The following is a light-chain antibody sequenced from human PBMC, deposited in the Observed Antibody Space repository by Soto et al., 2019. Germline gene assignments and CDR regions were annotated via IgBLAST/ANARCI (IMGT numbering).Light chain of an antibody. J-gene: IGLJ2*01. CDR1: SVGIGGYNF. CDR3: SSYTSTNTVV. CDR2: DVT. V-gene: IGLV2-14*03. Sequence: QSALTQPASVSGSPGQSITISCTGTSVGIGGYNFVSWYQQHPGKAPKLMFYDVTNRPSGVSNRFSGSKSGKTASLTISGLQAEDEAVYYCSSYTSTNTVVFGGGTKVTVL.